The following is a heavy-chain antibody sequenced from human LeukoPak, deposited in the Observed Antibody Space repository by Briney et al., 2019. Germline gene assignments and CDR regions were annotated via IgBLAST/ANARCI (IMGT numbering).Heavy chain of an antibody. J-gene: IGHJ5*02. CDR2: IYYSGST. CDR1: GASISIYY. CDR3: ARVGSGWYSFRWFDP. D-gene: IGHD6-19*01. Sequence: SETLSLTCTVSGASISIYYWGWIRQPPGKGLGWIGYIYYSGSTNYNPSLKSRVTISVDTSKNQFSLKLSSVTAADTAVYYCARVGSGWYSFRWFDPWGQGTLVTVSS. V-gene: IGHV4-59*01.